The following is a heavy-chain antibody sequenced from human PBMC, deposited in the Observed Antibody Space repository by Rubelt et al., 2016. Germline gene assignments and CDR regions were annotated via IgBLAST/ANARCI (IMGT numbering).Heavy chain of an antibody. V-gene: IGHV1-2*06. D-gene: IGHD6-6*01. CDR3: ARDKGGIAARPFDY. CDR1: GYTFTGYY. Sequence: QVQLVQSGAEVKKPGASVKVSCKASGYTFTGYYMHWVRQAPGQGLEWMGRINPNSGGTNYAQRFQGRLTITRDTSASTAYMEWSSLRSEDTAVYYCARDKGGIAARPFDYWGQGTLVTVSS. CDR2: INPNSGGT. J-gene: IGHJ4*02.